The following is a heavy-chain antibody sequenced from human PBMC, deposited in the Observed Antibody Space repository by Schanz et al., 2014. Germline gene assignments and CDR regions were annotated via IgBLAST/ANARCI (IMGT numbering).Heavy chain of an antibody. Sequence: VYLVESGGGLVQPGGSLRLSCATSGFTFSSYGMHWVRQAPGKGLRCVAVISGNGGEKYYADSVKGRFTISRDNSENTLFLEMNSLRLEDTAVYYCARDDGGGYNLLSYWGQGALLPVSS. CDR1: GFTFSSYG. V-gene: IGHV3-30*19. CDR2: ISGNGGEK. J-gene: IGHJ4*02. CDR3: ARDDGGGYNLLSY. D-gene: IGHD5-12*01.